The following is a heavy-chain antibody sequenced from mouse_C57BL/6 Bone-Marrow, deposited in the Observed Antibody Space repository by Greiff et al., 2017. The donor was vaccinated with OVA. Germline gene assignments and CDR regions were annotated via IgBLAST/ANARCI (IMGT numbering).Heavy chain of an antibody. J-gene: IGHJ1*03. Sequence: QVQLQQSGAELVRPGASVTLSCKASGYTFTDYEMHWVKQTPVHGLEWIGAIDPETGGTAYNQKFKGKAILTADKSSSTAYMELRSLTSEDSAVYDCTRSGSSYWYFDVWGTGTTVTVAS. D-gene: IGHD1-1*01. CDR2: IDPETGGT. V-gene: IGHV1-15*01. CDR3: TRSGSSYWYFDV. CDR1: GYTFTDYE.